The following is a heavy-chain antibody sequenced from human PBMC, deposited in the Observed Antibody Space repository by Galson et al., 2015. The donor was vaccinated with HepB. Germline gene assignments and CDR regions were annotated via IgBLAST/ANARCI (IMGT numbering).Heavy chain of an antibody. CDR1: GYTFTKYT. CDR2: INTNTGNA. V-gene: IGHV7-4-1*02. D-gene: IGHD3-10*01. J-gene: IGHJ5*01. Sequence: SVKVSCKASGYTFTKYTMNWVRQAPGKGLEWMGWINTNTGNARYAQGFTGRFVFSLDTSVTTAYLQISSLNAEDTAVYYCARDEGVVRGVPNWFDSWGQRTLVTVSS. CDR3: ARDEGVVRGVPNWFDS.